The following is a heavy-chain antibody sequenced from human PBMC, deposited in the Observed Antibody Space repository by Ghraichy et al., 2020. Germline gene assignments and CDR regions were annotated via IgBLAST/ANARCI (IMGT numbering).Heavy chain of an antibody. V-gene: IGHV3-21*01. CDR3: ARDRNPWIVVVTVIPGEFDY. CDR2: ISSTSSYI. CDR1: GFTFSGYI. Sequence: GESLNISCAASGFTFSGYILNWVRQAPGKGLEWVSSISSTSSYIDYADSVKGRFTISRDNAKNLLFLQMNTLRAEDTAVYYCARDRNPWIVVVTVIPGEFDYWGQGTLVTVSS. J-gene: IGHJ4*02. D-gene: IGHD2-21*02.